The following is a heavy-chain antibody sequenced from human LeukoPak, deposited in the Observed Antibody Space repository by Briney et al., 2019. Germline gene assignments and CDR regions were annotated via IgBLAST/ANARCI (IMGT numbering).Heavy chain of an antibody. J-gene: IGHJ4*02. Sequence: SETLSLTCTVSGVSISSSNSYWGWIRQPPGKGLEWIGSIYSGNTYYNASLKSQVSISIDTSKNQFSLRLTSVTAADTAVYYCARQTGSGLFILPGGQGTLVTVSS. V-gene: IGHV4-39*01. D-gene: IGHD3/OR15-3a*01. CDR3: ARQTGSGLFILP. CDR2: IYSGNT. CDR1: GVSISSSNSY.